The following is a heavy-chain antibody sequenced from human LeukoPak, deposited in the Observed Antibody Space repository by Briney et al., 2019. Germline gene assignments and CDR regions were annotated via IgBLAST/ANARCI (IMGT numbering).Heavy chain of an antibody. CDR2: ISYDGSNK. CDR1: GFTFSSYA. V-gene: IGHV3-30-3*01. Sequence: PEGSLRLSCAASGFTFSSYAMHWVRQAPGKGLEWVAVISYDGSNKYYADSVKGRFTISRDNSKNTLYLQMNSLRAEDTAVYYCASDYYGSGRYMDVWGKGTTVTVSS. CDR3: ASDYYGSGRYMDV. D-gene: IGHD3-10*01. J-gene: IGHJ6*03.